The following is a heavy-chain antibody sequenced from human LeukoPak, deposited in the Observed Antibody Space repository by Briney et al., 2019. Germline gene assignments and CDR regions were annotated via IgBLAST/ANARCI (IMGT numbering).Heavy chain of an antibody. Sequence: PSQTLSLTCTVSGGSINNGGYYWSWIRQHPGKGLEWIVYIYYSGSSYYNPSLRSRVTISVDTSKNHFSLKLSSVTAADTAVYYCARVRTYYDFWSGYQPKAGRSYWGQGTLVTVSS. J-gene: IGHJ4*02. V-gene: IGHV4-31*03. CDR3: ARVRTYYDFWSGYQPKAGRSY. D-gene: IGHD3-3*01. CDR2: IYYSGSS. CDR1: GGSINNGGYY.